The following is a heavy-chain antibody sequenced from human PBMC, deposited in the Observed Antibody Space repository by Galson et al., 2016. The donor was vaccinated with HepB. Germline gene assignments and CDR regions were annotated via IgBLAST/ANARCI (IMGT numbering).Heavy chain of an antibody. CDR3: ARMEKWPTAHADV. J-gene: IGHJ4*02. CDR2: INHGGAT. D-gene: IGHD5-12*01. V-gene: IGHV4-34*01. Sequence: ETLSLTCAVYGGSFTAHYWTWIRQHPGKGFEWIGDINHGGATNYNPSLGSRVTISVDTSKTQLSLSLNSVTAADTAVYFCARMEKWPTAHADVWGQGTLVTVSS. CDR1: GGSFTAHY.